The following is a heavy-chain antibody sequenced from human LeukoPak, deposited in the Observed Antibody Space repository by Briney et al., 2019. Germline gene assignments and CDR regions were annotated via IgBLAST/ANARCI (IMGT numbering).Heavy chain of an antibody. CDR3: ARDSFSVAGYYYYYGMDV. Sequence: SETLSLTWTVAGGSISSYYWSWIRQPAGKGLEWIGRIYTSGSTTYTPSLKSRVTMSVDTSKNQFSLKLSSVTAADTAVYYCARDSFSVAGYYYYYGMDVWGQGTTVTVSS. D-gene: IGHD6-19*01. CDR1: GGSISSYY. V-gene: IGHV4-4*07. J-gene: IGHJ6*02. CDR2: IYTSGST.